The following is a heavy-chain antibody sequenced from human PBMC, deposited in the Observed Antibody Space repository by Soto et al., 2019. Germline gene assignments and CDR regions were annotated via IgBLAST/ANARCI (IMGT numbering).Heavy chain of an antibody. V-gene: IGHV1-69*01. Sequence: QVQLVQSGAEVKKPGSSVKVSCKASVGTFSRYTISWVRQTPGQGLEWMGEIIPMFGTTNYARNFQDRVTITADESTATAYLELTSLRSEDTAIYYCAREGSYYGGGYSKFGYWGQGTQVSVSS. D-gene: IGHD3-22*01. CDR1: VGTFSRYT. CDR2: IIPMFGTT. CDR3: AREGSYYGGGYSKFGY. J-gene: IGHJ4*02.